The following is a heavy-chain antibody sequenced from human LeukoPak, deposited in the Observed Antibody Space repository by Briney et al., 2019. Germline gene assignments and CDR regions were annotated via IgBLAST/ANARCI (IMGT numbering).Heavy chain of an antibody. V-gene: IGHV1-18*04. D-gene: IGHD3-22*01. CDR1: GYTFTSYG. Sequence: ASLRVSSKASGYTFTSYGISSVSQAPGQRVGRMGWICAYIGKTNSAQKLQGRVTMTTDTSTSQAYVEVRSLSSDDTAVYYCARDLASGPKAEYTSVGWFDPWGQGTLVTVST. J-gene: IGHJ5*02. CDR3: ARDLASGPKAEYTSVGWFDP. CDR2: ICAYIGKT.